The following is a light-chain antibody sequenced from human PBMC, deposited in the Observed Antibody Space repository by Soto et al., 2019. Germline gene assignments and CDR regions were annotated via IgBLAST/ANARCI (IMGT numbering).Light chain of an antibody. Sequence: EIVLTQSPGTLSLSPGDRATLSCRASQSVSSIFLAWYQQKPGQAPRLLIYGASIRATGIPDRFSGSGSGTDFTLTIRRLEPEDFAMYFCHQHGSSPRTFGQGTKVEIK. CDR2: GAS. CDR3: HQHGSSPRT. CDR1: QSVSSIF. V-gene: IGKV3-20*01. J-gene: IGKJ1*01.